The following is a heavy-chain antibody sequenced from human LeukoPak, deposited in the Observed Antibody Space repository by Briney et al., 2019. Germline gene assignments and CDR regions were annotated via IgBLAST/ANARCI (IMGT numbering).Heavy chain of an antibody. CDR1: GGSISSSSYY. CDR3: ARAEYYFDY. Sequence: SSETLSLTCTVSGGSISSSSYYWGWIRQPPGKGLEWIGSIYYSGSTYYNPSLKSRVTISVDTSKNQFSLKLSSVTAADTAVYYCARAEYYFDYWGQGTLVTVSS. D-gene: IGHD3-10*01. J-gene: IGHJ4*02. CDR2: IYYSGST. V-gene: IGHV4-39*07.